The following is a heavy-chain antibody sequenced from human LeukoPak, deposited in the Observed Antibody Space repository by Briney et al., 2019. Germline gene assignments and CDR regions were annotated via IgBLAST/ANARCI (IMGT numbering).Heavy chain of an antibody. V-gene: IGHV4-59*01. CDR2: IYYSGST. J-gene: IGHJ4*02. CDR3: AKEGRSSYFDY. D-gene: IGHD6-6*01. Sequence: SETLSLTCTVSGGSISNYYWSWMRQPPGKGLEWIGYIYYSGSTNYNPSLKSRVAISVDTSKNQFSLKLSPVTAADTAVYYCAKEGRSSYFDYWGQGTLVTVSS. CDR1: GGSISNYY.